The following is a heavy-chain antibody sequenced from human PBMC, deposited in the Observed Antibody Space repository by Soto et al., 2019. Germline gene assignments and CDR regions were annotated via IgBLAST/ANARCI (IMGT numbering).Heavy chain of an antibody. V-gene: IGHV1-2*02. Sequence: ASVKVSCKASGFTFTGYYIHWVRQVPGQGLEWMGWIKSNGDDTKYAQKFQERVTMTRDTSMNTVYMELRSLQPDDTAVYYCARDQRSYGEVPFDHWGQGTLVTVSS. CDR3: ARDQRSYGEVPFDH. D-gene: IGHD3-16*01. CDR1: GFTFTGYY. CDR2: IKSNGDDT. J-gene: IGHJ4*02.